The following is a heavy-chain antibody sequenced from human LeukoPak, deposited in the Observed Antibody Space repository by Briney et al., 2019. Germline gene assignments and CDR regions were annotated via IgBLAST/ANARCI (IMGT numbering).Heavy chain of an antibody. CDR1: GGSISSGSYY. CDR2: IYTSGST. CDR3: ARDPARLEGIDY. V-gene: IGHV4-61*02. D-gene: IGHD3-16*01. J-gene: IGHJ4*02. Sequence: SETLSLTCTVSGGSISSGSYYWSWIRQPAGKGLEWIGRIYTSGSTNYNPSLKSRVTISVDTSKNQFSLKLSSVTAADTAVYYCARDPARLEGIDYWGQGTLVTVSS.